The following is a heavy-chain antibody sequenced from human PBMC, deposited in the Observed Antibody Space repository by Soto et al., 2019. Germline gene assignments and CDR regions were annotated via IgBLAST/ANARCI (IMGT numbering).Heavy chain of an antibody. J-gene: IGHJ4*02. V-gene: IGHV3-30*18. Sequence: QVQLVESGGGVVQPGRSLRLSCAASGFTFSYYAMHWVRQAPGQGLEWVAVISYDGSDKYYADSVKGRFTMSRDNSKNTLNMQMNSLRADDTAVYYCAKGLGELSPESFDYWGQGTLITVSS. CDR1: GFTFSYYA. CDR3: AKGLGELSPESFDY. CDR2: ISYDGSDK. D-gene: IGHD3-16*02.